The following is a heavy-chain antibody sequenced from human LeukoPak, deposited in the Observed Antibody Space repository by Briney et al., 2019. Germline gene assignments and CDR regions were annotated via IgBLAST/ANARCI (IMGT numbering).Heavy chain of an antibody. CDR2: INPNSGGT. CDR1: GYTFTGCY. D-gene: IGHD1-26*01. V-gene: IGHV1-2*02. J-gene: IGHJ4*02. CDR3: ARGSGTYDFDY. Sequence: ASVGVSCKASGYTFTGCYMHWVRQAPRQGLEWMGWINPNSGGTNYAQKFQGRITMTRDTSISTAYMELSRLRSDDTAVYYCARGSGTYDFDYWGQGILVTVSS.